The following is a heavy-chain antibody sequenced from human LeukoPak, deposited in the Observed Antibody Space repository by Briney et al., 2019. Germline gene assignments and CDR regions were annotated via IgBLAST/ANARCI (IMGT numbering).Heavy chain of an antibody. D-gene: IGHD2-15*01. CDR3: ARDGEGYCSGGSCYYFDY. CDR1: GYTFTSYY. CDR2: INPSGGST. J-gene: IGHJ4*02. V-gene: IGHV1-46*01. Sequence: ASVKVPCKASGYTFTSYYMHWVRQAPGQGLEWMGIINPSGGSTSYAQKFQGRVTMTRDTSTSTVYMELSSLRSEDTAVYYCARDGEGYCSGGSCYYFDYWGQGTLVTVSS.